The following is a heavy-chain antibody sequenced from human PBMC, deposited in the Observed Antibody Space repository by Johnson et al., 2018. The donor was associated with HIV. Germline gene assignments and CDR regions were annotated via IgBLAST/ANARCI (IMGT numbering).Heavy chain of an antibody. Sequence: VQLVESGGGLVQPGGSLRLSCAASGFTFSSYWMSWVRQAPGKGLEWVANIKQDGSETFYADSVKGRFIISRDNARNSVFLQMNSLRAEDTALYYCARALVVITDGHAFDIWGQGTMVTVSS. CDR3: ARALVVITDGHAFDI. CDR1: GFTFSSYW. J-gene: IGHJ3*02. V-gene: IGHV3-7*03. D-gene: IGHD3-22*01. CDR2: IKQDGSET.